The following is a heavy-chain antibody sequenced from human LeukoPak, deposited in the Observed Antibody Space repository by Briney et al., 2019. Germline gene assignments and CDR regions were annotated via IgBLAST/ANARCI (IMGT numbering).Heavy chain of an antibody. CDR3: ARDLAYCGGDCYSDPGAFDI. V-gene: IGHV3-48*03. D-gene: IGHD2-21*02. CDR2: ISSSGSTI. J-gene: IGHJ3*02. Sequence: TGGSLRLSCAASGFTFSSYEMNWVRQAPGKGLEWVSYISSSGSTIYYADSVKGRFTISRDNAKNSLYLQMNSLRAEDTAVYYCARDLAYCGGDCYSDPGAFDIWGQGTMVTVSS. CDR1: GFTFSSYE.